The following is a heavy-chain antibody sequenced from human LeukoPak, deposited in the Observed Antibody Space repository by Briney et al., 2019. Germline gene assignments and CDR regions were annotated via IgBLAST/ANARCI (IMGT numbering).Heavy chain of an antibody. CDR2: MRYSGST. Sequence: SETLSLTCTVSGGSISGYYWSWTRQPPGKGLEWIGYMRYSGSTNYNPSLKSRVTISVDTSKNQFSLKLRSVTAADTAVYYCARWTSCGGDCYWLDYWGQGTLVTVSS. J-gene: IGHJ4*02. CDR3: ARWTSCGGDCYWLDY. D-gene: IGHD2-21*02. V-gene: IGHV4-59*08. CDR1: GGSISGYY.